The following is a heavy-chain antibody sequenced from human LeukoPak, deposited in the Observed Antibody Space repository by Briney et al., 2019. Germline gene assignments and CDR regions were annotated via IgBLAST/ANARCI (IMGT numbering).Heavy chain of an antibody. D-gene: IGHD3-10*01. J-gene: IGHJ4*02. V-gene: IGHV3-33*06. Sequence: GGSLRLSCAASGFTFSDSGMHWVRQAPGKGLEWVAVIWYSGSSNYYADSVKGRFTISRGNSKNTLYLQMNGLREEDTAVYYCAKDGSKVREVIAYYFDSWGQGTLVTVSS. CDR3: AKDGSKVREVIAYYFDS. CDR2: IWYSGSSN. CDR1: GFTFSDSG.